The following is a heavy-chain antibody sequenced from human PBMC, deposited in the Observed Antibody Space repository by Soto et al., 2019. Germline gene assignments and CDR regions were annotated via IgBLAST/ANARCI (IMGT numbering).Heavy chain of an antibody. CDR1: GGSFSGYY. Sequence: PSETLSLTCAVYGGSFSGYYWSWIRQPPGKGLEWIGEINHSGSTNYNPSLKSRVTISVDTSKNQFPLKLSSVTAADTAVYYCASQSITGTGAAADAFDIWGQGTMVTVSS. CDR3: ASQSITGTGAAADAFDI. D-gene: IGHD1-20*01. V-gene: IGHV4-34*01. CDR2: INHSGST. J-gene: IGHJ3*02.